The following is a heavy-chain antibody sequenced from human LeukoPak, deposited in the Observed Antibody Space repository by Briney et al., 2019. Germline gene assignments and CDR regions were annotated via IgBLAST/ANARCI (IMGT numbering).Heavy chain of an antibody. D-gene: IGHD4-17*01. Sequence: SETLSLTCTVSGGSISSYFLTWVRQSAGKGLEFIGRLRPTDGYTNYIPSLKSRVTMSLDPSKNPLSLKLTSVTAADTAVYYCSRDGALDYGVYWYFDLWGRGTLLTVSS. CDR2: LRPTDGYT. J-gene: IGHJ2*01. V-gene: IGHV4-4*07. CDR3: SRDGALDYGVYWYFDL. CDR1: GGSISSYF.